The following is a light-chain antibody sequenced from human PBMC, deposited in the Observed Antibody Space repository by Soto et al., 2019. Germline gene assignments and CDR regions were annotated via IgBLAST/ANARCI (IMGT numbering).Light chain of an antibody. V-gene: IGKV1-39*01. J-gene: IGKJ4*01. CDR3: QQRYNTPLT. CDR1: QSMSTY. CDR2: GAS. Sequence: DIQMTQSPSSLSASVGDRVTITCRASQSMSTYLNWFQQKPGKAPKVLIYGASSLQSGDPSRFSSSRSGTDFTLNISSLQPEDVATYYCQQRYNTPLTLGGGTKVEIK.